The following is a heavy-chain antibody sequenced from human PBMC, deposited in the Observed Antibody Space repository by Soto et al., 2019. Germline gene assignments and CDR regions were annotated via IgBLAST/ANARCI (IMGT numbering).Heavy chain of an antibody. D-gene: IGHD3-22*01. CDR1: GCSISSGGYY. V-gene: IGHV4-31*03. CDR2: IYYSGRT. CDR3: ARGGYYDSSGYYYYYGMDV. J-gene: IGHJ6*02. Sequence: SETLSLTCTVSGCSISSGGYYWSWIRQHPRKGLEWIGYIYYSGRTYYNPSLKSRVTISVDTSKNQFSLKLSSVPGADTAVYYCARGGYYDSSGYYYYYGMDVWGHGTTVTVSS.